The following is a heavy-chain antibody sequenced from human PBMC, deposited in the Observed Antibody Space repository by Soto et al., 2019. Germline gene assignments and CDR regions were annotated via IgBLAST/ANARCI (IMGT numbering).Heavy chain of an antibody. D-gene: IGHD3-9*01. CDR2: VSTNGAT. Sequence: SETLSLTCTVSDDFISSYYWNWIRQPAGKGLEWIGRVSTNGATNYNPSLESRVTMSVDTSKNQFSLKLTSVTAADTAVYFCARANYEILTGSYAMDVWGQGTTVTVSS. V-gene: IGHV4-4*07. CDR3: ARANYEILTGSYAMDV. CDR1: DDFISSYY. J-gene: IGHJ6*02.